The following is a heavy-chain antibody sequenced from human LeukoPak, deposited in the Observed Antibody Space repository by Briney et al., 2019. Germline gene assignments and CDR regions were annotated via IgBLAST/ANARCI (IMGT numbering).Heavy chain of an antibody. V-gene: IGHV1-18*01. J-gene: IGHJ4*02. CDR3: ARVYGSGSYYKGLLDN. Sequence: ASVKVSCKASGFPFTTYDIGWVRQAPGQGLEWMGWISAYNGNTNYAQKLQGRVTMTTDTSTSTAYMELRSLRSDDTAMFYCARVYGSGSYYKGLLDNWGQGTLVTVSS. CDR2: ISAYNGNT. CDR1: GFPFTTYD. D-gene: IGHD3-10*01.